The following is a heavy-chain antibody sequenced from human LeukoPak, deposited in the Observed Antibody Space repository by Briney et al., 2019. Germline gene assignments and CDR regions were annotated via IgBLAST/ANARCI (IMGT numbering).Heavy chain of an antibody. V-gene: IGHV1-18*01. CDR1: GYTFTSYG. CDR2: ISAYNGNT. CDR3: ASSIVGAEDFDY. J-gene: IGHJ4*02. Sequence: ASVKVSCKASGYTFTSYGINWVRQAPGQGLEWMGWISAYNGNTNYAQKLQGRVTMTTDTSTSTAYMELRSLRSDDTAVYYCASSIVGAEDFDYWGQETLVTVSS. D-gene: IGHD1-26*01.